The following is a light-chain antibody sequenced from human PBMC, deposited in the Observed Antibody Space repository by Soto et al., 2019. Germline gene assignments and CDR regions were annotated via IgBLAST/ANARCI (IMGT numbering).Light chain of an antibody. CDR3: QHYSLYSPWT. Sequence: DIQMTQSPSTLSASVGDRVTIPCRASQSISSWLAWYQQKPGKAPKLLIYDASSLQSGVPSRFGGSGSGTDFTLTITSLLPDDCATYYCQHYSLYSPWTFGQGTKVDIK. J-gene: IGKJ1*01. V-gene: IGKV1-5*01. CDR2: DAS. CDR1: QSISSW.